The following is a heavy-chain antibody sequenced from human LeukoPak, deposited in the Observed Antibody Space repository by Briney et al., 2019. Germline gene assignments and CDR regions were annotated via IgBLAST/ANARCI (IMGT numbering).Heavy chain of an antibody. D-gene: IGHD3-22*01. CDR2: MNPNSGNT. Sequence: ASVKVSCKASGYTFTSYDINWVRQATGQGLEWMGWMNPNSGNTGYAQKLQGRVTMTTDTSTSTAYMELRSLRSDDTAVYYCARDLEEMYYYDSSGPFDYWGQGTLVTVSS. CDR3: ARDLEEMYYYDSSGPFDY. J-gene: IGHJ4*02. V-gene: IGHV1-8*01. CDR1: GYTFTSYD.